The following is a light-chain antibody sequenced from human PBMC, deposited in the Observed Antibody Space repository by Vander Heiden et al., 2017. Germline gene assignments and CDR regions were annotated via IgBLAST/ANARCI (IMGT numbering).Light chain of an antibody. V-gene: IGKV3-20*01. J-gene: IGKJ1*01. Sequence: EIVLIQSSGTLFLSPGDSATLSCRASQNAYSNYLAWYQQKPGQPPRLLISGTSSRAAGVPDRFSGSGSGTDFTLTISRLEPEDFAVYYCQQCAASPVTFGRETKVELK. CDR2: GTS. CDR3: QQCAASPVT. CDR1: QNAYSNY.